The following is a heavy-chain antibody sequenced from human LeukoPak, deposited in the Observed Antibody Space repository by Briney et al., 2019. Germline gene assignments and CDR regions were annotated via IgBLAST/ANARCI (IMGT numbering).Heavy chain of an antibody. V-gene: IGHV4-4*07. CDR2: IYTSGST. CDR3: ARDTPTAYCSGGSCYFDY. Sequence: SETLSLTSAVYGGSFSGYYWSWIRQPAGKGLEWIGRIYTSGSTNYNPSLKSRVTISLETSKNQFSLKLGSVTAADTAVYYCARDTPTAYCSGGSCYFDYWGQGTLVTVSS. CDR1: GGSFSGYY. D-gene: IGHD2-15*01. J-gene: IGHJ4*02.